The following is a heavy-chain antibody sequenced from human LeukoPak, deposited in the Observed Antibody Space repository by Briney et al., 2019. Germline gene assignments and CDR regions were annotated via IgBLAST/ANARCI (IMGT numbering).Heavy chain of an antibody. CDR1: GFNFTIYA. D-gene: IGHD3-16*01. J-gene: IGHJ3*02. Sequence: SGGSLRLSCAASGFNFTIYAMNWVRQAPGKALEWVSYISGSSTAIYYADSVKGRFTISRDNAKNSLYLQMNSMREEDTAIYYCARIRGTYYRDAFDIWGQGTMVTVSS. CDR3: ARIRGTYYRDAFDI. CDR2: ISGSSTAI. V-gene: IGHV3-48*02.